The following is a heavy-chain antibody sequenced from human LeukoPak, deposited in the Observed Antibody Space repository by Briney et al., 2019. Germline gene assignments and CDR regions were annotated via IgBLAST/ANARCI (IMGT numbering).Heavy chain of an antibody. Sequence: GASVKVSCKASGGTFSSYAISWVRQAPGQGLEWMGGIIPIFGTANYAQKFQGRVTITADESTSTAYMELSSLRSEDTAVYYCARGIVVPAAIESEGYYYYYYMDVWGKGTTVTVSS. CDR3: ARGIVVPAAIESEGYYYYYYMDV. D-gene: IGHD2-2*02. CDR2: IIPIFGTA. J-gene: IGHJ6*03. V-gene: IGHV1-69*13. CDR1: GGTFSSYA.